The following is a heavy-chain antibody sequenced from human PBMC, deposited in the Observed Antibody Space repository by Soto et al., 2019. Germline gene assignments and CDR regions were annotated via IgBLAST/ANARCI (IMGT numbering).Heavy chain of an antibody. CDR3: AKKEDYFDY. CDR2: ISYDGSNK. J-gene: IGHJ4*02. V-gene: IGHV3-30*18. Sequence: SLRLSCAASGFTFSSYGMHWVRQAPGKGLEWVAVISYDGSNKYYADSVKGRFTISRDNSKNTLYLQMNSLIAEDTAVYYCAKKEDYFDYWGQGTLVTVSS. CDR1: GFTFSSYG.